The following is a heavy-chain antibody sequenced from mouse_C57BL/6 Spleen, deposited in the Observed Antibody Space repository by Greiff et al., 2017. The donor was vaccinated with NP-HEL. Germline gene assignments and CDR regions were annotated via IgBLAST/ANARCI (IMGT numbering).Heavy chain of an antibody. Sequence: QVQLKESGPELVKPGASVKLSCKASGYTFTSYDINWVKQRPGQGLEWIGWIYPRDGSTKYNEKFKGKATLTVDTSSSTAYIELHSLTSEDSAVYFCGLLTMDYWGQGTSVTVSS. D-gene: IGHD2-10*01. CDR2: IYPRDGST. CDR3: GLLTMDY. J-gene: IGHJ4*01. V-gene: IGHV1-85*01. CDR1: GYTFTSYD.